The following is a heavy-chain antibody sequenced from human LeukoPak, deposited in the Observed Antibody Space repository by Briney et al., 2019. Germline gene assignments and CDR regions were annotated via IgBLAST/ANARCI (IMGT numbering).Heavy chain of an antibody. J-gene: IGHJ3*02. CDR2: INTYNGNT. CDR3: ARYGLLGYCSGGSCYVPLGAFDI. Sequence: GASVKVSCKASGYTFTSYGISWVRQAPGQGLEWMGWINTYNGNTNYAQKFQGRVTITADKSTSIAYMELSSLRSEDTAVYYCARYGLLGYCSGGSCYVPLGAFDIWGQWTMVTVSS. CDR1: GYTFTSYG. V-gene: IGHV1-18*01. D-gene: IGHD2-15*01.